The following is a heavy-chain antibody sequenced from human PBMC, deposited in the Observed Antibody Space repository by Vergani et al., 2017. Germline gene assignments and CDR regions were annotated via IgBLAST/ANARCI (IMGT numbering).Heavy chain of an antibody. CDR3: ARTESFILRYFHWAL. CDR2: IYHSGGA. J-gene: IGHJ4*02. V-gene: IGHV4-39*01. Sequence: QLHLQESGPGLVKPSETLSLTCTVSGGSITRSSYYWGWIRQPPGKGLEWIGNIYHSGGAYYTPSLKGRVTISVDTSKNQFSLEVTSVTAADTAIYFCARTESFILRYFHWALWGQGTLVTVSS. CDR1: GGSITRSSYY. D-gene: IGHD3-9*01.